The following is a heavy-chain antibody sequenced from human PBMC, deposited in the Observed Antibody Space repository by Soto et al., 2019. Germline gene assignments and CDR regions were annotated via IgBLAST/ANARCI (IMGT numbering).Heavy chain of an antibody. CDR3: ARYSVATIRFFDY. CDR1: GDSITDYY. J-gene: IGHJ4*02. CDR2: IHHTGTA. Sequence: QVQLQESGPGLVKPSETLSLTCTVSGDSITDYYWSWIRESPGKGLEWIAYIHHTGTANYNPSLKCRVTISVDTSKSQFSLRLSSVTAADTAVYFCARYSVATIRFFDYWGQGTLVTVSS. D-gene: IGHD5-12*01. V-gene: IGHV4-59*01.